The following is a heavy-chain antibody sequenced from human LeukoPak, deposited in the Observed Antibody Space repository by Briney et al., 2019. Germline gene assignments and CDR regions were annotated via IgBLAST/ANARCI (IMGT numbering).Heavy chain of an antibody. CDR3: ARSSTTIRGWFDA. D-gene: IGHD2-2*01. Sequence: ASVKVSCKASGYTFTSYGISWVRQAPGQGPEWMGWISAYNGNTNYAQRLQSRVTMTTDNSTSTAYMELSSLRSDDTAVYYCARSSTTIRGWFDAWGQGTLVTVSS. V-gene: IGHV1-18*01. CDR1: GYTFTSYG. J-gene: IGHJ5*02. CDR2: ISAYNGNT.